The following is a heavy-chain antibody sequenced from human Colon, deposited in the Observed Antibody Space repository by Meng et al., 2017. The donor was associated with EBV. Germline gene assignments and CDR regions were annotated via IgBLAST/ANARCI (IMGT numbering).Heavy chain of an antibody. Sequence: QGHLPESGPGMVKPSQTLSLTCTVSGGSVSSGGYYWTWIRQHPGKGLEWFGHIYYSGSTFYNPSLKRRVIISIDTSKNQFSLNLRSVTAADTAVYYCARVSSGWDYFDYWGQGTLVTVSS. CDR1: GGSVSSGGYY. CDR3: ARVSSGWDYFDY. CDR2: IYYSGST. D-gene: IGHD6-19*01. J-gene: IGHJ4*02. V-gene: IGHV4-31*03.